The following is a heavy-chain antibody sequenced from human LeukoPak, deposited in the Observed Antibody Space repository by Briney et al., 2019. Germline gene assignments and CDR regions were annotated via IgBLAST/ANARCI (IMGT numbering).Heavy chain of an antibody. CDR2: IYPGDSDT. V-gene: IGHV5-51*01. D-gene: IGHD1-26*01. Sequence: GESLKISCKGSGYSFTSYWIGWVRQMLGKGLEWMGIIYPGDSDTRYSPSFQGQVTISADKSISTAYLQWSSLKASDTAMYYCARHGASGSYYYYYGMDVWGQGTTVTVSS. J-gene: IGHJ6*02. CDR3: ARHGASGSYYYYYGMDV. CDR1: GYSFTSYW.